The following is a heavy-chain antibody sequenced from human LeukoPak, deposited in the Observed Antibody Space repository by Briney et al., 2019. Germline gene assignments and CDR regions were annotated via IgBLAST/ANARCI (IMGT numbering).Heavy chain of an antibody. CDR1: GFTFDDYG. V-gene: IGHV3-20*04. Sequence: GGSLRLSCAASGFTFDDYGMSWVRQAAGKGLEWVSVINWNGGSTSYADSVKGRFTISRDNAKNSLYLQMNSLRAQDTALYYCARDSPYGRGAFDIWGQGTMVTVSS. CDR3: ARDSPYGRGAFDI. CDR2: INWNGGST. D-gene: IGHD4-17*01. J-gene: IGHJ3*02.